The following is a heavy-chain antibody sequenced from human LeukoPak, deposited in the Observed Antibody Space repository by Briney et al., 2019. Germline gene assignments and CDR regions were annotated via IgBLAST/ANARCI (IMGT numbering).Heavy chain of an antibody. Sequence: GASVKVSCKASGYTFTGYYMHWVRQAPGQGLEWMGWINPNSGGTNYAQKFQGWVTMTRDTSISTAYMELSRLRSDDTAVYYCARGGGSGSYSTAFDIWGQGTMVTVSS. CDR2: INPNSGGT. CDR1: GYTFTGYY. V-gene: IGHV1-2*04. CDR3: ARGGGSGSYSTAFDI. D-gene: IGHD1-26*01. J-gene: IGHJ3*02.